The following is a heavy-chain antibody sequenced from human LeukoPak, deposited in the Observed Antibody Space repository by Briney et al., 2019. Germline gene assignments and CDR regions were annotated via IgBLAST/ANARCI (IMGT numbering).Heavy chain of an antibody. CDR3: ARASPRYSYGDYYFDY. CDR1: GGSFSGYY. D-gene: IGHD5-18*01. CDR2: INRSGST. Sequence: SETLSLTCAVYGGSFSGYYWSWIRQPPGKGLEWIGEINRSGSTNYNPSLKSRVTISVDTSKNQFSLKLSSVTAADTAVYYCARASPRYSYGDYYFDYWGQGTLVTVSS. J-gene: IGHJ4*02. V-gene: IGHV4-34*01.